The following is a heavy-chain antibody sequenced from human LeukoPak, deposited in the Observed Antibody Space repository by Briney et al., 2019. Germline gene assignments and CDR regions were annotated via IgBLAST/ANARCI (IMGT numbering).Heavy chain of an antibody. V-gene: IGHV1-2*02. D-gene: IGHD3-22*01. CDR2: INPNSGGT. J-gene: IGHJ4*02. Sequence: ASVKVSCKASGYTFTGYYMHWVRQAPGQGLEWTGWINPNSGGTNYAQKFQGRVTMTRDTSISTAYMELSRLRSDDTAVYYCAREVVVITYYFDYWGQGTLVTVSS. CDR1: GYTFTGYY. CDR3: AREVVVITYYFDY.